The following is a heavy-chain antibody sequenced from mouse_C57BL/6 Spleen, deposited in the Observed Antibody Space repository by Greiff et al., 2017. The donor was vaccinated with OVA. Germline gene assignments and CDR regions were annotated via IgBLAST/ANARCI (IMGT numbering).Heavy chain of an antibody. V-gene: IGHV1-82*01. J-gene: IGHJ4*01. Sequence: VQLQQSGPELVKPGASVKISCKASGYAFSSSWMNWVKQRPGKGLEWIGRIYPGDGDTNYNGKFKGKATLTADKSSSTAYMQLSSLTSEDSAVDFCARRYGLQGGYYAMDYWGQGTSVTVSS. CDR3: ARRYGLQGGYYAMDY. D-gene: IGHD1-1*02. CDR2: IYPGDGDT. CDR1: GYAFSSSW.